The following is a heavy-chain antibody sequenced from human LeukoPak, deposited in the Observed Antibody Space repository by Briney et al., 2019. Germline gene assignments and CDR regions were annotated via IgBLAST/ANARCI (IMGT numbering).Heavy chain of an antibody. V-gene: IGHV3-11*01. CDR1: GFTFSDYY. Sequence: GSLRLSCAASGFTFSDYYMTWIRQAPGKGLEWVSCISSSGSTIFYADSVKGRFTISRDNAKSSLFLQMSSLRAEDTAVYYCARVNRVTAIQELDYWGQGTLVTVSS. D-gene: IGHD2-21*02. J-gene: IGHJ4*02. CDR2: ISSSGSTI. CDR3: ARVNRVTAIQELDY.